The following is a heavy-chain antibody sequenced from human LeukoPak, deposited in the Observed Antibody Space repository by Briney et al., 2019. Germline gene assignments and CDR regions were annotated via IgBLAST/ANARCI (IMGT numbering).Heavy chain of an antibody. D-gene: IGHD4-11*01. J-gene: IGHJ4*02. CDR2: IYPGDSDT. CDR1: GYSFTSYW. V-gene: IGHV5-51*01. Sequence: GESLKISCKGSGYSFTSYWIDWVRQMPGKGLEWMGIIYPGDSDTRYSPSFQGQVTISADKSISTAYLQWSSLKASDTAMYYCARLQDYSNYLGYFDYWGQGTLVTVSS. CDR3: ARLQDYSNYLGYFDY.